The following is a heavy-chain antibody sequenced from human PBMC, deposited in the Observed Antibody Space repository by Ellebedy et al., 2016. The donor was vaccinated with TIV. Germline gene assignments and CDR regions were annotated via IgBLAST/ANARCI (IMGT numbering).Heavy chain of an antibody. CDR2: IYSGGNT. CDR1: GFTVSNNY. CDR3: AKRGRIDY. D-gene: IGHD2/OR15-2a*01. V-gene: IGHV3-53*01. Sequence: GESLKISCAASGFTVSNNYMSWVRQAPGKGLEWVSVIYSGGNTFYAESVKGRFTISRDSSQNTLYLQMDSLRAEDTAVYYCAKRGRIDYWGQGTLVTVSS. J-gene: IGHJ4*02.